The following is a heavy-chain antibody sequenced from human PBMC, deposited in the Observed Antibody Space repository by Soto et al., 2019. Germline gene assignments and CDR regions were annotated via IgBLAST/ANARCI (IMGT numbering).Heavy chain of an antibody. V-gene: IGHV3-23*01. CDR1: GFTFSSYA. D-gene: IGHD3-3*01. Sequence: EVQLLESGGGLVQPGGSLRLSCAASGFTFSSYAMSWVRQAPGKGLEWVSAISGSGGSTYYADSVKGRFTISRDNAKNTMYLQMNSLRAEDTAVYYCAKGGYYDFWSGHPVFGNYYYGIDVWGQGTTVTVSS. CDR2: ISGSGGST. CDR3: AKGGYYDFWSGHPVFGNYYYGIDV. J-gene: IGHJ6*02.